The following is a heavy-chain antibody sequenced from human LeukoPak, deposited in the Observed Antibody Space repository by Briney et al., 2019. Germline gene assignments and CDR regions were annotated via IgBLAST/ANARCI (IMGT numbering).Heavy chain of an antibody. D-gene: IGHD3-16*01. J-gene: IGHJ3*02. Sequence: ASVKVSCKASGYTFTGYYMHWVRQAPGQGLEWMERINPNSGGTNYAQKFQGRVTMTRDTSISTAYMELSRLRSDDTAVYYCARSYDPGAFDIWGQGTMVTVSS. CDR1: GYTFTGYY. V-gene: IGHV1-2*06. CDR2: INPNSGGT. CDR3: ARSYDPGAFDI.